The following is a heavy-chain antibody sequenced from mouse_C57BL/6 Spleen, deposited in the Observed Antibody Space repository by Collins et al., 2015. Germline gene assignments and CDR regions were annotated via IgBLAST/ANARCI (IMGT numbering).Heavy chain of an antibody. CDR3: ARGRDMITLFAY. Sequence: EVQLVESGGDLVKPGGSLKLSCAASGFTFSSYGMSWVRQTPDKRLEWVATISSGGSYTYYPDSVKGRFTISRDNAKNTLYLQMSSLKSEDTAMYYCARGRDMITLFAYWGQGTLVTVSA. V-gene: IGHV5-6*01. D-gene: IGHD2-4*01. CDR2: ISSGGSYT. CDR1: GFTFSSYG. J-gene: IGHJ3*01.